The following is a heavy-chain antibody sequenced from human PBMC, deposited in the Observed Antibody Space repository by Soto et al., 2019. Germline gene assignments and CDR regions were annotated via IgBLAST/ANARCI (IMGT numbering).Heavy chain of an antibody. J-gene: IGHJ6*02. Sequence: ASVKVSCKASGGTFSSYTISWVRQAPGQGLEWMGRIIAGHGITKYAQKFQGRVTITRDTSASTAYMELSNLRSEDTAVYYCAREDIVVVPAVPLYYGMDVWGQGTTVTVSS. CDR1: GGTFSSYT. CDR3: AREDIVVVPAVPLYYGMDV. CDR2: IIAGHGIT. D-gene: IGHD2-2*01. V-gene: IGHV1-69*04.